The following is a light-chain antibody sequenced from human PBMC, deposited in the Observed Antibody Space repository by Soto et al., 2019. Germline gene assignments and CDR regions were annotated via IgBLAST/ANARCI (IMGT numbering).Light chain of an antibody. Sequence: QSVLTQPPSVSAAPGQKVTISCSGSSSNIGNNYVSWFQQLPGTAPKLLIYGNKDRPSGVPDRFSGSKSGTSASLAITGLQAEDEADYYCQSYDTSLSGSVFGRGTKVTVL. CDR1: SSNIGNNY. CDR2: GNK. CDR3: QSYDTSLSGSV. V-gene: IGLV1-40*01. J-gene: IGLJ2*01.